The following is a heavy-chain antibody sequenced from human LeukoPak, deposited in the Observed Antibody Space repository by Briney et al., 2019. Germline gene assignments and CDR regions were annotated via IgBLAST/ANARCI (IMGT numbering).Heavy chain of an antibody. D-gene: IGHD4-11*01. J-gene: IGHJ6*03. CDR3: VKDEVAVITTPYYYMDV. Sequence: GRSLRLSCAASGFTFSSYGMHWVRQAPGKGLEWVAFIWYDGSNQDYADSVKGRFTISRDNSKNTLYLQMNSLRAEDTAVYYCVKDEVAVITTPYYYMDVWGKGTTVTVSS. V-gene: IGHV3-33*06. CDR2: IWYDGSNQ. CDR1: GFTFSSYG.